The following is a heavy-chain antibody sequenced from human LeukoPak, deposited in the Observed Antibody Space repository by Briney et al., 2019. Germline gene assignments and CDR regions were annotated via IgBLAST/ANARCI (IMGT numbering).Heavy chain of an antibody. V-gene: IGHV4-4*07. D-gene: IGHD3-16*01. CDR2: IYTSGST. CDR3: ARDRTRGLGDYYYYMDV. J-gene: IGHJ6*03. CDR1: GGSISSYY. Sequence: SETLSLTCTVSGGSISSYYWSWIRQPAGKGLEWIGRIYTSGSTNYNPSLKSRVTMSVYTSKNQFSLKLSSVTAANTAVYYCARDRTRGLGDYYYYMDVWGKXTTVTISS.